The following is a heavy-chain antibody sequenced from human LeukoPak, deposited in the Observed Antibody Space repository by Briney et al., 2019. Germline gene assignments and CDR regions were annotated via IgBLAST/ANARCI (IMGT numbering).Heavy chain of an antibody. CDR1: GFSLSNARMG. D-gene: IGHD3-3*01. J-gene: IGHJ4*02. CDR3: AQIRHYDFWSGYSLGY. Sequence: ESGPTLVNPTETLTLTGTVSGFSLSNARMGVSWIRQPPGKALDWLAHIFSNDEKSYSTSLKSRLTISKDTSKSQVVLTMTNMDPVDTATYYCAQIRHYDFWSGYSLGYWGQGTLVTVSS. V-gene: IGHV2-26*01. CDR2: IFSNDEK.